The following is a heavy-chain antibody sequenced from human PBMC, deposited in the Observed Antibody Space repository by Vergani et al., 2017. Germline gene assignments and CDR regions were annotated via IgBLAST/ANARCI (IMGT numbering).Heavy chain of an antibody. V-gene: IGHV1-69*13. CDR3: ASDLH. CDR2: IIPVLGTT. CDR1: GGTFSSYS. J-gene: IGHJ1*01. Sequence: QVQLVQSGAEVKKPGSSVKVFCKASGGTFSSYSISCVRHVPGEGLEWIGSIIPVLGTTDFAQKFQGRVTITAVDSTSIVYMELSSLTSEDTATYYCASDLHWGQGTLITVSS.